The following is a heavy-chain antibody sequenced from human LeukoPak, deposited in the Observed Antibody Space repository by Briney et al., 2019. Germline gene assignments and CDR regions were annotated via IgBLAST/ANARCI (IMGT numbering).Heavy chain of an antibody. V-gene: IGHV3-7*01. J-gene: IGHJ4*02. Sequence: PGGSLRLSCAASGFTFSSYWMSWVRQAPGKGLEWVANIKQDGSEKYYVDSVKGRFTISRDNAKNSLYLQMNSLRAEDTAVYYCAREKAYYDSSGYCDYWGQGTLVTVSS. CDR2: IKQDGSEK. CDR1: GFTFSSYW. D-gene: IGHD3-22*01. CDR3: AREKAYYDSSGYCDY.